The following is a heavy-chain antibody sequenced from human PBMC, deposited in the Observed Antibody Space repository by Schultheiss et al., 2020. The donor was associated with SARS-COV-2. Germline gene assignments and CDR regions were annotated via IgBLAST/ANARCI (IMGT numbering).Heavy chain of an antibody. CDR3: ARDWGYGDPYWYFDL. Sequence: SETLSLTCTVSGGSISSGDYYWSWIRQPPGKGLEWIGEINHSGSTNYNPSLKSRVTISVDTSKNQFSLKLSSVTAADTAVYYCARDWGYGDPYWYFDLWGRGTLVTVSS. CDR2: INHSGST. J-gene: IGHJ2*01. V-gene: IGHV4-39*07. CDR1: GGSISSGDYY. D-gene: IGHD4-17*01.